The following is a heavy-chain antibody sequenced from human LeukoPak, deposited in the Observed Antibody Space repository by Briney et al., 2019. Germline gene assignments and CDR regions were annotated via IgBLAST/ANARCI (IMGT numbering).Heavy chain of an antibody. J-gene: IGHJ3*02. V-gene: IGHV4-61*02. CDR1: GGSISSGSYY. Sequence: TLSLTCTVSGGSISSGSYYWSWIRQPAGKGLEWIGRIYTSGSTNYNPSLKSRVTISVDTSKNQFSLKLSSVTAADTAVYYCASRTYYDFWSGYRGKDAFDIWRQGTVVTVSS. CDR3: ASRTYYDFWSGYRGKDAFDI. CDR2: IYTSGST. D-gene: IGHD3-3*01.